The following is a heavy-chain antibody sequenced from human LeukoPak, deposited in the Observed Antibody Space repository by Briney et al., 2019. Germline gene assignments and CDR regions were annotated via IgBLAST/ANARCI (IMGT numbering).Heavy chain of an antibody. V-gene: IGHV3-74*01. CDR1: GFIIRTYW. J-gene: IGHJ3*01. CDR3: VRSNPEMDAFDF. Sequence: TGGSLRLSCADSGFIIRTYWMYWIRQAPGKGLVWVSCISGDGRTTTYADSVKGRFTISRDNAKNTLYLQMNSLRAEDTAVYYCVRSNPEMDAFDFWGQGTKVTVSS. D-gene: IGHD5-24*01. CDR2: ISGDGRTT.